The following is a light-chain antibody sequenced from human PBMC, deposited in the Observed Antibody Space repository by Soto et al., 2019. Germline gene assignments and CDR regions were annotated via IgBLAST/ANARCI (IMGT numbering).Light chain of an antibody. V-gene: IGKV3-20*01. CDR1: QSIRSNY. J-gene: IGKJ5*01. CDR3: QQYGSSIT. Sequence: EIVLTQSPGTLSLSPGERATLSCRASQSIRSNYLAWYQQKPGQAPRFLIYGASSRATGIPDRFSGSGSGTDFTLTISRLEPEDFAVYYCQQYGSSITFGQGTRLET. CDR2: GAS.